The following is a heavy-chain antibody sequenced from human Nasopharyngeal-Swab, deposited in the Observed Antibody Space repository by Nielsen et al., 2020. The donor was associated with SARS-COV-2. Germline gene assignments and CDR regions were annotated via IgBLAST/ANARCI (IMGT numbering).Heavy chain of an antibody. J-gene: IGHJ4*02. Sequence: GESLKISCAASGFTFSSYEMNWVRQAPGKGLEWLSYISSGGRTIAYADSVKGRFTISRDNAKNSLYLQMNSLRAEDTAVYYCAKRYNWNPRENYFDYWGQGTLVTVSS. V-gene: IGHV3-48*03. CDR2: ISSGGRTI. CDR3: AKRYNWNPRENYFDY. D-gene: IGHD1-20*01. CDR1: GFTFSSYE.